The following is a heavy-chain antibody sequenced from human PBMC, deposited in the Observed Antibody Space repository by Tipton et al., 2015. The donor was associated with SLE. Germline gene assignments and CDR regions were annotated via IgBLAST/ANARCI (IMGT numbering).Heavy chain of an antibody. V-gene: IGHV1-69*01. D-gene: IGHD2-15*01. J-gene: IGHJ4*02. CDR2: IIPIFGTA. CDR3: ARAYGYCSGGSCPFDY. Sequence: QSGPEVKKPGSSVKVSCKASGGTFSSYAISWVRQAPGQGLEWMGGIIPIFGTANYAQKFQGRVTITADESTSTAYMELSSLRSEDTAVYYCARAYGYCSGGSCPFDYWGQGTLVTVSS. CDR1: GGTFSSYA.